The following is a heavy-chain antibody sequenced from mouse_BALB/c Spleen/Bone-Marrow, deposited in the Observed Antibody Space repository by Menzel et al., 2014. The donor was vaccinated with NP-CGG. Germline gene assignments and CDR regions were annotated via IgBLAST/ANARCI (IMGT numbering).Heavy chain of an antibody. D-gene: IGHD1-1*01. CDR2: ISNGGGST. CDR1: GFTFSSYT. V-gene: IGHV5-12-2*01. CDR3: ARGIYYYGSSCAY. J-gene: IGHJ3*01. Sequence: DVKLVESGGGLVQPGGSLKLSCAAPGFTFSSYTMSWVRQTPEKRLEWVAYISNGGGSTYYPDTVKGRFTISRDNAKNTLYLQMSSLKSEDTAMYYCARGIYYYGSSCAYWGQGTLVTVSA.